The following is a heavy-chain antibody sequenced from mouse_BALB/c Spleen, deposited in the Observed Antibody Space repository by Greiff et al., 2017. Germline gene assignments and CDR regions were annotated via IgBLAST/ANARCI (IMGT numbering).Heavy chain of an antibody. D-gene: IGHD2-1*01. CDR2: ISYSGST. J-gene: IGHJ3*01. Sequence: EVQGVESGPGLVKPSQSLSLTCTVTGYSITSDYAWNWIRQFPGSKLEWMGYISYSGSTSYNPSLKSRISITRDTSKNQFFLQLNSVTTEDTATYYCARLYYGNYVFAYWGQGTLVTVSA. V-gene: IGHV3-2*02. CDR1: GYSITSDYA. CDR3: ARLYYGNYVFAY.